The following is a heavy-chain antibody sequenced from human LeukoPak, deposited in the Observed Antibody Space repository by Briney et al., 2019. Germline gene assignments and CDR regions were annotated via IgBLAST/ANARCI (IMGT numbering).Heavy chain of an antibody. CDR2: IYYTGST. Sequence: SETLSLTCTVSGGSISTYYWTWIRQPPGKGLEWIGYIYYTGSTNYNPSLKSRVTISVDTSKNQFSLKLTSVTAADTAVYFCARGGYYGSGNDFRFDPWGQGTLVTVSS. CDR3: ARGGYYGSGNDFRFDP. J-gene: IGHJ5*02. CDR1: GGSISTYY. V-gene: IGHV4-59*01. D-gene: IGHD3-10*01.